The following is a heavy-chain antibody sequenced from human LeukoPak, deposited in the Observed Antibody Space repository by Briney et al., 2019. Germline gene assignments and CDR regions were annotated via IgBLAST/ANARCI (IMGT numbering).Heavy chain of an antibody. D-gene: IGHD6-13*01. Sequence: GESLKISCKGSGYSFANYWIGWVRQMPGKGLEWMGIIYPGDSGTRYSPSFQGQVTISADKSITTAYLQWSSLKASDTAMYYCTRGIAEAAVTKFDYWGQGTLVTVSS. V-gene: IGHV5-51*01. J-gene: IGHJ4*02. CDR1: GYSFANYW. CDR3: TRGIAEAAVTKFDY. CDR2: IYPGDSGT.